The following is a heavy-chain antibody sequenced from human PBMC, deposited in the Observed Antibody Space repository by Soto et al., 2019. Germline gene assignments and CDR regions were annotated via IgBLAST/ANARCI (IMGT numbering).Heavy chain of an antibody. CDR3: ARGRYGDY. CDR1: GYAFTTYG. J-gene: IGHJ4*02. CDR2: ISAHNGNT. D-gene: IGHD1-1*01. Sequence: QVHLVQSGAEVKKPGASVKVSCQASGYAFTTYGITWVRQAPGQGLEWMGWISAHNGNTNYAQKLQGRATVTRDTSTSTPYMELRSLRSDDTAVDYCARGRYGDYWGQGALVTVSS. V-gene: IGHV1-18*01.